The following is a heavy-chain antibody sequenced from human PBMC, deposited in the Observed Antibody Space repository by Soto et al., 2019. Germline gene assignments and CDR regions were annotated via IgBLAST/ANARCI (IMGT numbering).Heavy chain of an antibody. CDR3: ARRVYGDYEDY. V-gene: IGHV4-59*08. J-gene: IGHJ4*02. CDR1: GGPISSYY. D-gene: IGHD4-17*01. CDR2: IYYSGST. Sequence: SETLSLTCTVSGGPISSYYWSWIRQPPGKGLEWIGYIYYSGSTNYNPSLKSRVTISVDTSKNQFSLKLSSVTAADTAVYYCARRVYGDYEDYWGQGTLVTVSS.